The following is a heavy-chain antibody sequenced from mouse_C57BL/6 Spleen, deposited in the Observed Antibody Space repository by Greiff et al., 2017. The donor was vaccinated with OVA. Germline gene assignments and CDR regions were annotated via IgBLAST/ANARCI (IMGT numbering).Heavy chain of an antibody. J-gene: IGHJ3*01. CDR3: ARHKGRVKEGFAY. Sequence: EVQGVESGGDLVKPGGSLKLSCAASGFPFSSYGMSWVRQTPDKRLEWVATISSGGSYTYYPDSVKGRFTIPRDTAKNTLYLQRSSLKSEDTAMYYCARHKGRVKEGFAYWGQGTLVTVSA. D-gene: IGHD2-5*01. V-gene: IGHV5-6*01. CDR2: ISSGGSYT. CDR1: GFPFSSYG.